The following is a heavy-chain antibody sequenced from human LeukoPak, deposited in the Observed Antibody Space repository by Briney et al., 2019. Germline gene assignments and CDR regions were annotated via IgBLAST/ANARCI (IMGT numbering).Heavy chain of an antibody. CDR3: AKVRGSDAFDL. J-gene: IGHJ3*01. CDR2: IIPILGIA. Sequence: SVKVSCKASGGTFSSYAISWVRQAPGQGLEWMGRIIPILGIANYAQKFRGRFTMTADESTNTAYMELSSLKSEDTAVYFCAKVRGSDAFDLWGQGTMVTVSS. CDR1: GGTFSSYA. D-gene: IGHD3-10*01. V-gene: IGHV1-69*04.